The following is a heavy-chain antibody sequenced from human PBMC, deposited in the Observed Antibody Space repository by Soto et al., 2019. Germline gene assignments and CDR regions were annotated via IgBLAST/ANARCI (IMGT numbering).Heavy chain of an antibody. CDR2: ISFHGTNK. D-gene: IGHD3-22*01. V-gene: IGHV3-30*04. Sequence: QVQLVESGGGVVQPERSQRLSCTASKFTFASYVMHWVRQAPGEGLEWVALISFHGTNKYYADSVKGRFTISRDNSKNTMYLQMNSLRPEDTAVYYCAREMIPMIMGGMSAMDVWGQGTTVTVS. CDR1: KFTFASYV. J-gene: IGHJ6*02. CDR3: AREMIPMIMGGMSAMDV.